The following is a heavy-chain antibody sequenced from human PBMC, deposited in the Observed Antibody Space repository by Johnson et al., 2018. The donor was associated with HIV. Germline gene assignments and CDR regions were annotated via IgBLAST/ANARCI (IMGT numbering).Heavy chain of an antibody. CDR1: QFIFSNYY. J-gene: IGHJ3*02. Sequence: VQLVESGGGLAKPAWSPRLSCAASQFIFSNYYMNCVRQAPGNGLELVGQVNPNGDSTYLIDSGKDRFNTSRDNAKNTLHLQMNSLRAEDTAVYYCARSKDCSVGTCPDGFDIWGQGTMVIVSS. V-gene: IGHV3-25*03. CDR3: ARSKDCSVGTCPDGFDI. CDR2: NPNGDST. D-gene: IGHD2-15*01.